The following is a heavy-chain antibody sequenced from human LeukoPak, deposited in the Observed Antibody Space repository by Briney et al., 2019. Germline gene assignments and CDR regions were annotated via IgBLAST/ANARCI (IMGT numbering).Heavy chain of an antibody. CDR1: GYTFTSYY. CDR2: INPSGGST. V-gene: IGHV1-46*01. D-gene: IGHD1/OR15-1a*01. CDR3: ATEQAASLYYYMDV. J-gene: IGHJ6*03. Sequence: GASVKVSCKASGYTFTSYYIHWVRQAPGQGLVWMGIINPSGGSTRYAQKFQGRVTMTRDMSTSTVYMELSSLRSEDTAVYYCATEQAASLYYYMDVWGKGTTVTVSS.